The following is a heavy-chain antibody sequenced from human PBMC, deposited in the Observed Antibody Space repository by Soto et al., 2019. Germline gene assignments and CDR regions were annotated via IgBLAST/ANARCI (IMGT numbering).Heavy chain of an antibody. D-gene: IGHD6-19*01. J-gene: IGHJ4*02. Sequence: ASVKVSCKASGYTFTSYGISWVRQAPGQGLEWMGWISAYNGNTNYAQKLQGRVTMTTDTSTSTAYMELRSLRSDDTAVYYCARDPHPGYSSGWSAYWGQGTLVTVPS. CDR3: ARDPHPGYSSGWSAY. V-gene: IGHV1-18*04. CDR1: GYTFTSYG. CDR2: ISAYNGNT.